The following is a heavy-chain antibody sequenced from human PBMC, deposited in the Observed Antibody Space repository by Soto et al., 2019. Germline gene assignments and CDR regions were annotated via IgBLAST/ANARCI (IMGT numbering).Heavy chain of an antibody. CDR2: INAGNGNT. CDR1: GYTFTSYA. J-gene: IGHJ5*02. D-gene: IGHD3-22*01. V-gene: IGHV1-3*01. Sequence: GASVKVSCKASGYTFTSYAMHWVRQAPGQRLEWMGWINAGNGNTKYSQKFQGRVTITRDTSASTAYMELSSLRSEDTAVYYCARDSPRLTYDSSGYWFDPWGQGTLVTVSS. CDR3: ARDSPRLTYDSSGYWFDP.